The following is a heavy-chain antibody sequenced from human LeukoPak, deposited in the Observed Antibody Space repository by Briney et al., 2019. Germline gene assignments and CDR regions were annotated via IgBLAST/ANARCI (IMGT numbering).Heavy chain of an antibody. V-gene: IGHV3-20*04. CDR1: GFTFYDYG. J-gene: IGHJ4*02. Sequence: PGGSLRLSCAASGFTFYDYGMSWVRQAPGKGLEWVSGINWNGGSTGYADSVKGRFTISRDNAKNSLYLQMNSLRAEDTALYYCARVRDYYGSGSYYCFDYWGQGTLVTVSS. CDR2: INWNGGST. CDR3: ARVRDYYGSGSYYCFDY. D-gene: IGHD3-10*01.